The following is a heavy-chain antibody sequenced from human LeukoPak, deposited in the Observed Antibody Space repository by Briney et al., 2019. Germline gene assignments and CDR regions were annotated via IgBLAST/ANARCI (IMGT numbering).Heavy chain of an antibody. V-gene: IGHV3-11*01. Sequence: GGSLRLSCAASGFTFSDYYMSWIRQAPGKGLEWVSYISSSGSTIYYADSVKGRFTISRDNAKNSLYLQMNSLRAEDTAMYYCARVMITFGGVIAIRGGPLDYWGQGTLVTVSS. CDR1: GFTFSDYY. J-gene: IGHJ4*02. D-gene: IGHD3-16*02. CDR2: ISSSGSTI. CDR3: ARVMITFGGVIAIRGGPLDY.